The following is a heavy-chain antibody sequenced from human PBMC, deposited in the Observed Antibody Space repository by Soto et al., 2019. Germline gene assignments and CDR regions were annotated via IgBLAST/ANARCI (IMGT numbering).Heavy chain of an antibody. CDR2: IYYSGST. V-gene: IGHV4-30-4*01. Sequence: SETLSLTCTVSGGSISSGDYYWSWIRQPPGKGLEWIGYIYYSGSTYYDPSLKSRVTISVDTSKNQFSLKLSSVTAADTAVYYCARAGDYYDSSGYLALTAFDIWGQGTMVTVSS. J-gene: IGHJ3*02. CDR1: GGSISSGDYY. CDR3: ARAGDYYDSSGYLALTAFDI. D-gene: IGHD3-22*01.